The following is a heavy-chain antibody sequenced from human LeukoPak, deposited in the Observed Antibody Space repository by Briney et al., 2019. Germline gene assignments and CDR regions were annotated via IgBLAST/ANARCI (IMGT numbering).Heavy chain of an antibody. CDR3: ATRGYYYDSSGYYYFDY. CDR1: GYIFTSYG. CDR2: ITPVFGTS. V-gene: IGHV1-69*06. J-gene: IGHJ4*02. Sequence: SVKVSCKASGYIFTSYGLSWVRQAPGQGLEWMGGITPVFGTSNYAQKFQGRVTITADKSTSTAYMELSSLRSEDTAVYYCATRGYYYDSSGYYYFDYWGQGTLVTVSS. D-gene: IGHD3-22*01.